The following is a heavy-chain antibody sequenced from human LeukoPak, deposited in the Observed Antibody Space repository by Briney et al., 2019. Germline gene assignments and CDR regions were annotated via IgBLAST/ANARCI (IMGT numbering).Heavy chain of an antibody. CDR1: GYTFTSYD. CDR2: INPNSGNT. V-gene: IGHV1-8*01. Sequence: ASVKVSCKASGYTFTSYDINWVRQATGQGLEWMGWINPNSGNTGYAQKFQGRVTMTRNTSISTAYMELSSLRSEDTAVYYCARVALQAGIHYDFWSGYEGADYWGQGTLVTVSS. J-gene: IGHJ4*02. CDR3: ARVALQAGIHYDFWSGYEGADY. D-gene: IGHD3-3*01.